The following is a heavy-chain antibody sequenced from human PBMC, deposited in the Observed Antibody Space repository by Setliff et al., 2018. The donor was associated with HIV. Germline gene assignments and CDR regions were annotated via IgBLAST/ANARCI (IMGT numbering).Heavy chain of an antibody. CDR1: GDSISSSSYY. J-gene: IGHJ4*02. Sequence: SEILSLTCSVSGDSISSSSYYWGWIRQPPGKGLEWIGSIYYSGSTYYNPSLNSRVTISVDASKNQFSLKLSSVTAADTAVYYRASLPPLYDSSGYYFDYWGQGTLVTVSS. CDR3: ASLPPLYDSSGYYFDY. D-gene: IGHD3-22*01. V-gene: IGHV4-39*01. CDR2: IYYSGST.